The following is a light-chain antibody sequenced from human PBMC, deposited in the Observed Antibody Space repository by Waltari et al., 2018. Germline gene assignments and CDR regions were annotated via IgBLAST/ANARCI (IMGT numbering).Light chain of an antibody. J-gene: IGLJ2*01. Sequence: QSALTQPASVSGSPGQSITISFTAPSSDVGGYNYVSWYQQHPGKAPKLMIYEVSNRPSGVSNRFSGSKSGNTASLTISGLQAEDEADYYCSSYTSSSTYVVFGGGTKLTVL. V-gene: IGLV2-14*01. CDR3: SSYTSSSTYVV. CDR1: SSDVGGYNY. CDR2: EVS.